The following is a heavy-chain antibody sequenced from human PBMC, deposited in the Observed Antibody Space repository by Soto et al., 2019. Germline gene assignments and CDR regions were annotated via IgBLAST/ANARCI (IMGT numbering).Heavy chain of an antibody. CDR1: GFSFITYT. V-gene: IGHV3-48*02. CDR2: ISTTSFTI. Sequence: WGSLSLSCAASGFSFITYTIGWGRHSPCKWPEWIAYISTTSFTIYYADSVKGRFTISRDNDRNSLYLEMNSLRDEDTAVYYCARDRCYDGTCYSASDSWGQGTLVTVSS. D-gene: IGHD2-15*01. CDR3: ARDRCYDGTCYSASDS. J-gene: IGHJ5*01.